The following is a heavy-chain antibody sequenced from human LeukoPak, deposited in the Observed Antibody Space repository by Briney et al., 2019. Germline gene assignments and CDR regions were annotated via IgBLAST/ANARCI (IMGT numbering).Heavy chain of an antibody. CDR1: GYTLTELS. CDR2: FDPEDGET. V-gene: IGHV1-24*01. D-gene: IGHD2-2*01. J-gene: IGHJ4*02. CDR3: ATQADCSSTSCSIDY. Sequence: ASVTVSCTVSGYTLTELSMHRVRQAPGKGLEWMGGFDPEDGETIYAQKFQGRVTMTEDTSTDTAYMELSSLRSEDTAVYYCATQADCSSTSCSIDYWGQGTLVTVSS.